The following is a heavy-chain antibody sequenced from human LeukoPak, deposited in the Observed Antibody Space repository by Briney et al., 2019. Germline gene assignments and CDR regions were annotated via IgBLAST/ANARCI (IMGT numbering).Heavy chain of an antibody. Sequence: GGSLRLSCAASGFTFSGSAMHWVRQAPGKGLEWVAVISYDGSFEDYADSVKGRFTISRDKSKNTVFLQMNSLKPEDTAVYYCARGARKGDDYGGFFDYWGQGTLVTVSS. D-gene: IGHD4-23*01. CDR3: ARGARKGDDYGGFFDY. CDR2: ISYDGSFE. V-gene: IGHV3-30*04. CDR1: GFTFSGSA. J-gene: IGHJ4*02.